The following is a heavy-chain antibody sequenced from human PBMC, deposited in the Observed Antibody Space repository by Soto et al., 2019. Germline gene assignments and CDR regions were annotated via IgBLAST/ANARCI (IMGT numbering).Heavy chain of an antibody. CDR3: AAPYDSGGYSPDY. D-gene: IGHD3-22*01. Sequence: SVKVSCKASGFPFVGSALQWVRQARGQRLKWIGWIVVGSGNTNYGQKFQERVTISRDMSTSTVYMELSSLRSEDTAVYYCAAPYDSGGYSPDYWGQGTLVTVSS. CDR2: IVVGSGNT. CDR1: GFPFVGSA. V-gene: IGHV1-58*01. J-gene: IGHJ4*02.